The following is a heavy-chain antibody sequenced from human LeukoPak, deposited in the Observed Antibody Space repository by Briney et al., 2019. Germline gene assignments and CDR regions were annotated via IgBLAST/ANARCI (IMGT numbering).Heavy chain of an antibody. J-gene: IGHJ5*02. CDR1: GYTFTGYY. V-gene: IGHV1-2*02. D-gene: IGHD4-11*01. Sequence: ASVKVSCKASGYTFTGYYMHWVRQAPGQGLEWMGRINPNSGGTNYAQKFQGRVTMTRDTSISTAYMELSSLRSDDTAMYYCARIGGDYSNLNWFDPWGQGTLVTVSS. CDR2: INPNSGGT. CDR3: ARIGGDYSNLNWFDP.